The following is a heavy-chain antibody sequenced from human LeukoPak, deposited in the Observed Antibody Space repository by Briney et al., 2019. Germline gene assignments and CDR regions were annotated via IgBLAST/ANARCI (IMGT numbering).Heavy chain of an antibody. J-gene: IGHJ4*02. D-gene: IGHD5-12*01. CDR2: ISYDGSNK. CDR3: AKDRAIVATRGADY. V-gene: IGHV3-30*18. Sequence: PGRSLRLSCAASGFTFSSYGMHWVRQAPGKGLEWVAVISYDGSNKYYADSVKGRFTISRDNSKNTLYLQMNSLRAEDTAVYYCAKDRAIVATRGADYWGQGTLVTVSS. CDR1: GFTFSSYG.